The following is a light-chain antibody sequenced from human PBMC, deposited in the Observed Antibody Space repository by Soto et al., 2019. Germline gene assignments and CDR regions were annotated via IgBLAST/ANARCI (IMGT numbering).Light chain of an antibody. CDR3: QTWGPGFVL. V-gene: IGLV4-69*01. CDR1: SGHSSYA. J-gene: IGLJ3*02. CDR2: VDSDGSH. Sequence: QSVLTQSPSASASLGALVKLTCTLSSGHSSYAIAWHQQQPEKGPRYLMKVDSDGSHSKGDGIPDRFSGSSSGAERYLTISSLQSEDEADYYCQTWGPGFVLFGGGTKLTVL.